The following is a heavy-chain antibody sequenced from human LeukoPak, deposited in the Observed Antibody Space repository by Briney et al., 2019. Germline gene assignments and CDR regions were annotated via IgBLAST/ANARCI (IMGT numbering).Heavy chain of an antibody. CDR2: ISSSGGST. D-gene: IGHD3-22*01. V-gene: IGHV3-23*01. J-gene: IGHJ4*02. CDR1: GFTFSSYA. CDR3: AKRYYYDNSGLWDY. Sequence: GRSLRLSCAASGFTFSSYAMSWVRQAPGKGLEWVSAISSSGGSTYYADSVKGRFTISRDNSKNTLYLQMNSLRAEDTAVYYCAKRYYYDNSGLWDYWGQGTLVTVSS.